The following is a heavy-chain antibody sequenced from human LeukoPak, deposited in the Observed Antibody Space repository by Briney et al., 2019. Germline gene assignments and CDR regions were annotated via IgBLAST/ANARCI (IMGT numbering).Heavy chain of an antibody. J-gene: IGHJ5*02. CDR3: ATYGPGYNWSHA. CDR1: GYNFIYH. D-gene: IGHD3-10*01. CDR2: IHPTSGAT. V-gene: IGHV1-2*02. Sequence: SVKVSCKASGYNFIYHIQWVRQAPGQGLEWMGWIHPTSGATKYAQKFQDRVTVTRDTSISTAYMELRSLRSDDTAIYYCATYGPGYNWSHAWGQGSLVTVSS.